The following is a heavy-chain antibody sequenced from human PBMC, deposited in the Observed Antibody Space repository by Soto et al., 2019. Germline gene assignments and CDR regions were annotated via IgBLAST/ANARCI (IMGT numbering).Heavy chain of an antibody. CDR2: IYYSGST. CDR1: GGSISSGGYY. Sequence: QVQLQESGPGLVKPSQTLSLTCTVSGGSISSGGYYWSCIRQHPGKGLEWIGYIYYSGSTYYHPSLKCRVTIFVGTSKNPFSLELGSVTAADTAVYYCARDKSVRGALNWFDPWGQGTLVTVSS. V-gene: IGHV4-31*03. D-gene: IGHD3-10*01. J-gene: IGHJ5*02. CDR3: ARDKSVRGALNWFDP.